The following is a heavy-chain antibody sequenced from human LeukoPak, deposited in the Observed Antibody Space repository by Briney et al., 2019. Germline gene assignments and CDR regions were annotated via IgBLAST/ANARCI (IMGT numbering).Heavy chain of an antibody. CDR2: ISYDATNK. D-gene: IGHD2/OR15-2a*01. CDR1: GFTFSSSD. V-gene: IGHV3-30*18. CDR3: AKASSNYFYYFEY. Sequence: GESLKISCAASGFTFSSSDMHWVRQAPGKGLEWVAVISYDATNKYYADSVKGRFTLSRDNSKNTLYLQTNTLRDEDTAVYYCAKASSNYFYYFEYWGQGTLVTVSS. J-gene: IGHJ4*02.